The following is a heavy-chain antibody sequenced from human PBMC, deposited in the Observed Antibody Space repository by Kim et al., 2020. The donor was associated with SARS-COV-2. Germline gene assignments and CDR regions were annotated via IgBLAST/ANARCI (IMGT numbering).Heavy chain of an antibody. D-gene: IGHD6-19*01. Sequence: ASVKVSCKASGYTLINYVMHWVRQAPGQRPEWMGLISLGYDNTKFSQKFQGRVTITRDTSASTAYVELTSLRSEDTAMYYCARGSGWAFDYWRQGTLVTVAS. CDR1: GYTLINYV. V-gene: IGHV1-3*01. CDR2: ISLGYDNT. J-gene: IGHJ4*02. CDR3: ARGSGWAFDY.